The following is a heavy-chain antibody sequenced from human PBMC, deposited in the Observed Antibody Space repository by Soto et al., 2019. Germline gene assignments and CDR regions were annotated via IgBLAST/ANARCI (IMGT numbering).Heavy chain of an antibody. Sequence: GGSLRLSCAASGFTFSSYSMNWVRQAPGKGLEWVSYISSSRTTKYYADSVKGRFTISRDNAKKSLYLQMNSLRAEDTAVYYCARDSSDYGDYAGQFDYWGQGILVTVSS. V-gene: IGHV3-48*01. D-gene: IGHD4-17*01. CDR2: ISSSRTTK. CDR1: GFTFSSYS. CDR3: ARDSSDYGDYAGQFDY. J-gene: IGHJ4*02.